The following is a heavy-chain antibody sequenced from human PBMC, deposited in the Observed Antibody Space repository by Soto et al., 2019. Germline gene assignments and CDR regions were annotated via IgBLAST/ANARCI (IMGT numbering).Heavy chain of an antibody. CDR2: ISYDATKK. CDR3: VKQAPAGWHFFDT. V-gene: IGHV3-30*18. CDR1: GFTFRTYG. J-gene: IGHJ4*02. Sequence: GGSLRLSCAASGFTFRTYGMHWVRQTPGEGLKWVAGISYDATKKHYADSVKGRFTISRDNSKNTLYLQMDSLRTEDTAVYYCVKQAPAGWHFFDTWGQGTLVTVSS. D-gene: IGHD6-19*01.